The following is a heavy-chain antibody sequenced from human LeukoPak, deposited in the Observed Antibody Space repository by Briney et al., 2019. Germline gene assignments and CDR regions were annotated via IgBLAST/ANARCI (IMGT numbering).Heavy chain of an antibody. J-gene: IGHJ4*02. V-gene: IGHV4-59*08. CDR1: AGSISNYY. Sequence: SETLSLTCTVTAGSISNYYWSWIRQPPGKGLEWIGYIYYTGITNYNPSLKSRVTISVDTSRNQLSLQLSSVTAADTAVYYCARHEDNGDYPLDYWGQGTLVTVSS. CDR3: ARHEDNGDYPLDY. D-gene: IGHD4-17*01. CDR2: IYYTGIT.